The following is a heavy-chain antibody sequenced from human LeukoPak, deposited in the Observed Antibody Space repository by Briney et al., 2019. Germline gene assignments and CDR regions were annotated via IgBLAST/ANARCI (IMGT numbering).Heavy chain of an antibody. D-gene: IGHD3-16*01. CDR1: GFTFSSFG. J-gene: IGHJ6*02. CDR2: ISSSIGTK. Sequence: GGSLRLSCAPSGFTFSSFGMNWVRQAPGKGLEWVSYISSSIGTKYYAASVKGRFSISRDNAKNSLYLQMKSRRAEDTAVYYCARADRVMITSSQALSARPASGMDVWGQGTTVTVSS. V-gene: IGHV3-48*04. CDR3: ARADRVMITSSQALSARPASGMDV.